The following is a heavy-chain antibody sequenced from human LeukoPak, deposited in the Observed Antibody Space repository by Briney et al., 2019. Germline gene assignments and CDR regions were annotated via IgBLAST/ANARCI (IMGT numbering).Heavy chain of an antibody. Sequence: SETLSLTCAVSGGSISSGGYSWSWIRQHPGKGLEWIGYIYYSGSTNYNPSLKSRVTISVDTSKNQFSLKLSSVTAADTAVYYCARVASIAARWKYYFDYWGQGTLVTVSS. CDR3: ARVASIAARWKYYFDY. V-gene: IGHV4-31*11. CDR2: IYYSGST. D-gene: IGHD6-6*01. J-gene: IGHJ4*02. CDR1: GGSISSGGYS.